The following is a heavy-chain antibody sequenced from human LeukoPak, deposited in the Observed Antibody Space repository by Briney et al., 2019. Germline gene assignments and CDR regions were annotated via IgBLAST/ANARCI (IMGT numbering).Heavy chain of an antibody. CDR1: GYTFTSYG. V-gene: IGHV1-18*01. CDR3: ARAGDGSGPRGAFDI. CDR2: ISAYNGST. D-gene: IGHD3-10*01. Sequence: ASVKVSCKASGYTFTSYGISWVRQAPGQGLEWMGWISAYNGSTNYAQKLQGRVTMTTDTSTSTAYMELRGLRSDDTAVYYCARAGDGSGPRGAFDIWGQGTMVTVSS. J-gene: IGHJ3*02.